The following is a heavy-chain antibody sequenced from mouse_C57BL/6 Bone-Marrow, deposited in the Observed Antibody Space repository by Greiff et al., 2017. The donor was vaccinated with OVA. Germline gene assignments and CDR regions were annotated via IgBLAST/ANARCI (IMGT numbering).Heavy chain of an antibody. Sequence: QVQLQQPGAELVKPGASVKLSCKASGYTFTSYWMHWVKQRPGQGLEWIGMIHPNSGSTNYNEKFKSKATLTVDKSSSTAYMQLSSLTSEDSAVYYCARSYYGSSYWYFDVWGTGTTVTV. CDR1: GYTFTSYW. CDR2: IHPNSGST. CDR3: ARSYYGSSYWYFDV. V-gene: IGHV1-64*01. J-gene: IGHJ1*03. D-gene: IGHD1-1*01.